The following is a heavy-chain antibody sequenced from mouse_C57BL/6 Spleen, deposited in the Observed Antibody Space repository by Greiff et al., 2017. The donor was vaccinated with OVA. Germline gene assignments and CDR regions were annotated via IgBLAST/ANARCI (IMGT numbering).Heavy chain of an antibody. D-gene: IGHD3-2*02. V-gene: IGHV1-55*01. CDR1: GYTFTSYW. Sequence: VQLQQPGAELVKPGASVKMSCKASGYTFTSYWITWVKQRPGQGLEWIGDIYPGSGSTNYNEKFKSKATLTVDTSSSTAYMQLSSLTSEDSAVYYCARVDSSGYAWFAYWGQGTLVTVS. CDR3: ARVDSSGYAWFAY. CDR2: IYPGSGST. J-gene: IGHJ3*01.